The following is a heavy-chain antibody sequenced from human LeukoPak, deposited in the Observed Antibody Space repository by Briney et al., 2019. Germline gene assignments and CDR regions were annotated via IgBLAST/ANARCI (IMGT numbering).Heavy chain of an antibody. CDR1: GFTFSSYE. CDR2: ISSSGNTI. CDR3: ARTLGGAGGY. Sequence: GGSLRLSCAASGFTFSSYEMNWVRQAPGKGLEWVSYISSSGNTIYYADSVKGLFTISRDNAKNSLYLQMNSLGAEDTAVYYCARTLGGAGGYWGQGTLVTVSS. V-gene: IGHV3-48*03. J-gene: IGHJ4*02. D-gene: IGHD3-10*01.